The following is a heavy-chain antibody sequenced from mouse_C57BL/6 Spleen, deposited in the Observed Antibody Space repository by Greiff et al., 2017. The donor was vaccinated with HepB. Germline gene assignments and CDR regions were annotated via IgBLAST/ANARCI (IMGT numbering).Heavy chain of an antibody. V-gene: IGHV1-52*01. CDR2: IDPSDSET. D-gene: IGHD2-4*01. CDR3: AREDDYDEGVDY. CDR1: GYTFTSYW. J-gene: IGHJ2*01. Sequence: QVQLQQPGAELVRPGSSVKLSCKASGYTFTSYWMHWVKQRPIQGLEWIGNIDPSDSETHYNQKFKDKATLTVDKSSSTAYMQLSSLTSEDSAVYYCAREDDYDEGVDYWGQGTTLTVSS.